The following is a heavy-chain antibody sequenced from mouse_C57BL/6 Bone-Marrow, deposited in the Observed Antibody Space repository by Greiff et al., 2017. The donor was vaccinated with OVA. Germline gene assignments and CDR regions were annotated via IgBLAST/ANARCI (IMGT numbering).Heavy chain of an antibody. Sequence: QVHVKQSGAELARPGASVKLSCKASGYTFTSYGISWVKQSTGQGLEWIGEIYPRSGNTYYNEKFKGKATLTADKSSSTAYMELRSLTSEDSAVYFCARLGLDAMDYWGQGTSVTVSS. CDR1: GYTFTSYG. V-gene: IGHV1-81*01. D-gene: IGHD4-1*01. CDR3: ARLGLDAMDY. CDR2: IYPRSGNT. J-gene: IGHJ4*01.